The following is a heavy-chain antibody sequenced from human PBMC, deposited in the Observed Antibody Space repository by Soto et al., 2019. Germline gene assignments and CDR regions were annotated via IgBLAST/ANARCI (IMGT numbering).Heavy chain of an antibody. CDR2: ISSSSSYI. J-gene: IGHJ3*02. CDR1: GFTFSSYS. CDR3: SRGRRELGDAYDI. D-gene: IGHD3-10*01. V-gene: IGHV3-21*01. Sequence: GGSLRLSCAASGFTFSSYSMNWVRQAPGKGLEWVSSISSSSSYIYYADSVKGRFTISRDNAKNSLYLQMNSLRAEDTAVYYCSRGRRELGDAYDIWGQGTMVTVSS.